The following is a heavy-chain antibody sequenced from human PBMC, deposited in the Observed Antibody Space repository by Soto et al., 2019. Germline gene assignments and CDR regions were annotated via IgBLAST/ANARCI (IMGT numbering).Heavy chain of an antibody. CDR1: GYTFTSYD. V-gene: IGHV1-8*01. D-gene: IGHD5-12*01. J-gene: IGHJ4*02. Sequence: ASVKVSCKASGYTFTSYDINWVRQATGQGLEWMGWMNPNSGNTGYAQKFQGRVTMTRNTSISTAYMELSSLRSEDTAVYYCAFGYSGYGYFDYWGQGTLVTVSS. CDR3: AFGYSGYGYFDY. CDR2: MNPNSGNT.